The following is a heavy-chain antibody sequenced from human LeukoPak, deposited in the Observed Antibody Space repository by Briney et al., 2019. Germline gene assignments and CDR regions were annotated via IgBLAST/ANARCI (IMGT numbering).Heavy chain of an antibody. J-gene: IGHJ3*02. Sequence: SETLSLTCAVYGGSFSGYYWSWIRQPPGKGLEWIGEINHSGSTNYNPSLKSRVTISVDTSQNQFSLKLSSVTAADTAVYYCARINSSGVKGCDGYDIWGQGTMVTVSS. CDR2: INHSGST. CDR1: GGSFSGYY. CDR3: ARINSSGVKGCDGYDI. D-gene: IGHD6-19*01. V-gene: IGHV4-34*01.